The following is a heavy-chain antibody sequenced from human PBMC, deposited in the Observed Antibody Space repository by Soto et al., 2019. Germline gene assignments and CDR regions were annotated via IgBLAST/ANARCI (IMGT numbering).Heavy chain of an antibody. J-gene: IGHJ5*02. V-gene: IGHV6-1*01. CDR2: TYYRSKWYN. CDR3: AREGFLSIYSPYSWFDP. CDR1: GDSVSSDRAA. D-gene: IGHD3-3*01. Sequence: SQTLSLTCAVSGDSVSSDRAAWNWIRQSPSRGLEWLGRTYYRSKWYNDYAVSVKSRITINADTSKNQFSLQLNSVTPEDTAVYYCAREGFLSIYSPYSWFDPWGQGTLVTVSA.